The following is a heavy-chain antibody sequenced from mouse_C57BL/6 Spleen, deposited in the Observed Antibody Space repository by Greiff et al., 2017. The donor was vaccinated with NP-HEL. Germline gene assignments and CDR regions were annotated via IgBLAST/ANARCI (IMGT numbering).Heavy chain of an antibody. CDR3: ARRSHYYGSRNWYFDV. V-gene: IGHV1-50*01. J-gene: IGHJ1*03. Sequence: VQLQQPGAELVKPGASVKLSCKASGYTFTSYWMQWVKQRPGQGLEWIGEIDPSDSYTNYNQKFKGKATLTVDTSSSTAYMQLSSLTSEDSAVYYCARRSHYYGSRNWYFDVWGTGTTVTVSS. CDR1: GYTFTSYW. D-gene: IGHD1-1*01. CDR2: IDPSDSYT.